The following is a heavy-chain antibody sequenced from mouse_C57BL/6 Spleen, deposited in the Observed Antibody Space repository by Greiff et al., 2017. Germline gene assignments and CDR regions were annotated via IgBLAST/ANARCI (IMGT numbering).Heavy chain of an antibody. V-gene: IGHV3-6*01. D-gene: IGHD2-3*01. Sequence: ESGPGLVKPSQSLSLTCSVTGYSITSGYYWNWIRQFPGNKLEWMGYISYDGSNNYNPSLKNRISITRDTSKNQFFLKLNSVTTEDTATYYFADGYYVGYFDVWGTGTTVTVSS. CDR3: ADGYYVGYFDV. CDR1: GYSITSGYY. J-gene: IGHJ1*03. CDR2: ISYDGSN.